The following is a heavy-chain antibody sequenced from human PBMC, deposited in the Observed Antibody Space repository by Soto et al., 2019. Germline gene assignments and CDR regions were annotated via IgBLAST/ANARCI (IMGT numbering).Heavy chain of an antibody. V-gene: IGHV1-58*01. CDR3: AAASPAGYRSGWYGEDFDY. CDR1: GFTFTSSA. CDR2: IVVGSGNT. J-gene: IGHJ4*02. D-gene: IGHD6-19*01. Sequence: ASVKVCCKASGFTFTSSAVQWVRQARGQRLEWIGWIVVGSGNTNYAQKFQERVTITRDMSTSTAYMELSSRRSEDTAVYYCAAASPAGYRSGWYGEDFDYWGQGTLVTAPQ.